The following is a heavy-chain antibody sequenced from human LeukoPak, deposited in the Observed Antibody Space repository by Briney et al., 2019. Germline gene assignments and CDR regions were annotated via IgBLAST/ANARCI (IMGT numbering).Heavy chain of an antibody. J-gene: IGHJ4*02. Sequence: HPGGSLRLSCAASGFTFRSYGIHWVRQAPGKGLEWVAVISYDGSNTYYADSVKGRFTISRDNAKNSLYLQMNSLRAEDTAVYYCASSGRDGYKPLSYWGQGTLVTVSS. CDR2: ISYDGSNT. D-gene: IGHD5-24*01. CDR1: GFTFRSYG. CDR3: ASSGRDGYKPLSY. V-gene: IGHV3-30*03.